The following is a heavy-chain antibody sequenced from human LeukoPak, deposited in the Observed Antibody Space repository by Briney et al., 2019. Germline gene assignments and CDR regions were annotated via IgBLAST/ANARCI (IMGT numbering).Heavy chain of an antibody. J-gene: IGHJ6*02. CDR1: GYTFTGDY. Sequence: GASVKGSCKASGYTFTGDYMHWVRHAPGQGLEWMGWSNPNSVGTNYAQQFQCRVTMTRETSIRTAYMELSRLRSDDTAVYYCANSGPTVTSYGMDVWGQGTTVTVSS. V-gene: IGHV1-2*02. D-gene: IGHD4-17*01. CDR3: ANSGPTVTSYGMDV. CDR2: SNPNSVGT.